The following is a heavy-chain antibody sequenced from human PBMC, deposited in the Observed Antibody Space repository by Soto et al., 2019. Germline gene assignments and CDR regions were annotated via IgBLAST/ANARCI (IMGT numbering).Heavy chain of an antibody. D-gene: IGHD4-17*01. J-gene: IGHJ3*02. CDR3: ARGLYCDYSWEAFDI. Sequence: QVQLQESGPGLVKPSETLSLTCTVSGGSISTYYWSWIRQPPGKGLEWIGYIYYSGFTNYNPSLKCRVTIAVDKSQNQFCLKMNSVTAADTAGYYCARGLYCDYSWEAFDIWGQGTMVTVSS. CDR1: GGSISTYY. CDR2: IYYSGFT. V-gene: IGHV4-59*01.